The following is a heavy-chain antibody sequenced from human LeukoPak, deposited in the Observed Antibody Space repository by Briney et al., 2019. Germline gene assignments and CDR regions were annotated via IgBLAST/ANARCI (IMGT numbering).Heavy chain of an antibody. Sequence: PGGSLRLSCAASGFTFSRYWMSWVRQAPGKGLEWVANIEEDGSEKYYVDSVKGRFTISRDNAKNSLYLQLNSLTAEDTAVYYCVLDAYGGSPYDYWGQGTLVTVSS. CDR3: VLDAYGGSPYDY. CDR1: GFTFSRYW. V-gene: IGHV3-7*02. CDR2: IEEDGSEK. D-gene: IGHD4-23*01. J-gene: IGHJ4*02.